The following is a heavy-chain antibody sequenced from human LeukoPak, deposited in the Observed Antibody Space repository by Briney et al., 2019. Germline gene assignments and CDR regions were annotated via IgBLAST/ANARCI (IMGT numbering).Heavy chain of an antibody. Sequence: GGSLRLSCTASGFAFSVYAMSWLRRPPGKGLEWVSTINANSGTTSYAASVRGRFTISRDNSKNTLYLQLNTLRADDTATYYCAKPISGGLAVTADWFHPWGQGTLVVVSS. J-gene: IGHJ5*01. CDR2: INANSGTT. D-gene: IGHD6-19*01. V-gene: IGHV3-23*01. CDR1: GFAFSVYA. CDR3: AKPISGGLAVTADWFHP.